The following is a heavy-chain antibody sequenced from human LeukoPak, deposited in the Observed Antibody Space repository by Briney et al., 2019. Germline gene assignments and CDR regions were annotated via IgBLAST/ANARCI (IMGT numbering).Heavy chain of an antibody. J-gene: IGHJ4*02. CDR2: MYSVGST. CDR1: GFTISANF. Sequence: GGSLRLSCAASGFTISANFMSWVRQAPGKGLEWVSIMYSVGSTFYADSVKGRFTISRDPSKNSLDLQMDGLRVDDTAVYYCARDLSGYSYGFGGDLWGQGTLVTVS. D-gene: IGHD5-18*01. V-gene: IGHV3-66*01. CDR3: ARDLSGYSYGFGGDL.